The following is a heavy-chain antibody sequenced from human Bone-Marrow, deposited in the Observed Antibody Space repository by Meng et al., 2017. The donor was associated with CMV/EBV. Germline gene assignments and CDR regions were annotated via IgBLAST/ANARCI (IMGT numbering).Heavy chain of an antibody. CDR2: IYHSGST. J-gene: IGHJ5*02. Sequence: GSLRLSCTVSGYSISSGYYWGWIRQPPGKGLEWIGSIYHSGSTYYNPSLKSRVTISVDTSKNQFSLKLSSVTAADTAVYYCASGDSSWFDPWGQGTLVTVSS. CDR1: GYSISSGYY. V-gene: IGHV4-38-2*02. D-gene: IGHD7-27*01. CDR3: ASGDSSWFDP.